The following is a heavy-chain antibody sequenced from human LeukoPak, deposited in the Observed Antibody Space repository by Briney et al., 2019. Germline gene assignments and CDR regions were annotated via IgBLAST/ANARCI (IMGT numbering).Heavy chain of an antibody. CDR2: IYTSGST. D-gene: IGHD3-10*01. J-gene: IGHJ4*02. CDR3: ARRGRRFGEFTLSNFDY. V-gene: IGHV4-4*07. CDR1: GGSISSYY. Sequence: SETLSLTCTVSGGSISSYYWSWIRQPAGKGLEWIGRIYTSGSTNYNPSLKSRVTISVDTSKNQFSLKLSSVTAADTAVYYCARRGRRFGEFTLSNFDYWGQGTLVPVSS.